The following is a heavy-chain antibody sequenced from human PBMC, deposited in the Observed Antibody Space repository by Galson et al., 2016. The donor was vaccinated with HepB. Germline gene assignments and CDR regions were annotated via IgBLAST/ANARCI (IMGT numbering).Heavy chain of an antibody. V-gene: IGHV3-23*01. J-gene: IGHJ4*02. CDR2: LSGSGDVT. D-gene: IGHD3-16*02. Sequence: SLRLSCAASGLPFSPYAMSWVRQPPGKGLEWVSSLSGSGDVTHHADSVQCRFTISRDNSKNTLHQQMNSLRAEDTALYYCAKRGVWGTHRSPDYWGQGTLVTVSS. CDR1: GLPFSPYA. CDR3: AKRGVWGTHRSPDY.